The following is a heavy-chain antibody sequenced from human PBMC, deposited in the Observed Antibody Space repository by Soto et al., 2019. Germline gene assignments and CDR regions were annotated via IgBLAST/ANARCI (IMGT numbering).Heavy chain of an antibody. CDR1: GFTFSSYG. CDR2: ISYDGSNK. CDR3: AKQTIRIFGVVITRLEY. D-gene: IGHD3-3*01. Sequence: QVQLVESGGGVVQPGRSLRLSCAASGFTFSSYGMHWVRQAPGKGLEWVAVISYDGSNKYDADSVKGRFTIARDNSKKMVYLQMNSLRAEDTSVYYCAKQTIRIFGVVITRLEYWGQGNLVTGCS. V-gene: IGHV3-30*18. J-gene: IGHJ4*02.